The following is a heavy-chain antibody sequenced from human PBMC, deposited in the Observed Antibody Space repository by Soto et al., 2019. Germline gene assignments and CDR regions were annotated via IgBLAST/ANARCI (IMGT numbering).Heavy chain of an antibody. CDR1: GFSLSTSGVG. Sequence: QITLKESGPTLVKPTQTLTLTCTFSGFSLSTSGVGVGWIRQPPGKALEWLALIYWDDDKRYSPSLNSRLTITKDTSKNQVVLTMTNMDPVVTATYYCAHSRPPRLLDYWGQGPLVTVSS. CDR2: IYWDDDK. V-gene: IGHV2-5*02. J-gene: IGHJ4*02. CDR3: AHSRPPRLLDY.